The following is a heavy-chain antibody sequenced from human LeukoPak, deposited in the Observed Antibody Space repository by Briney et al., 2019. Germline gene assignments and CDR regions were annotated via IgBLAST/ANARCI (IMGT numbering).Heavy chain of an antibody. CDR1: GNTFAGSY. CDR2: LNPNSGGT. Sequence: ASVKVSCKASGNTFAGSYIHWVRQAPGRGLEWMGWLNPNSGGTTYAPNFHGRVTMTRDTPSSTAYMELSSLRSDDTAVYFCARGRTGYSSGPGGCFDHWGQGIRVTVST. V-gene: IGHV1-2*02. D-gene: IGHD5-18*01. J-gene: IGHJ4*02. CDR3: ARGRTGYSSGPGGCFDH.